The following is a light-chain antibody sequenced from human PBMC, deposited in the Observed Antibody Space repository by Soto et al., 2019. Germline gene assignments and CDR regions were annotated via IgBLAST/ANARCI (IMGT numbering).Light chain of an antibody. V-gene: IGLV2-8*01. Sequence: QSALTQPPSASGSPGQSVTISCTGTSSDVGGHDYVSWYQQHPGKAPKLMIYELSMRPSGVPDRFSGSKSGNTASLTVSGLQAEDEADYYCSSYVTGNSLIFGGGTKLTVL. CDR2: ELS. CDR1: SSDVGGHDY. CDR3: SSYVTGNSLI. J-gene: IGLJ2*01.